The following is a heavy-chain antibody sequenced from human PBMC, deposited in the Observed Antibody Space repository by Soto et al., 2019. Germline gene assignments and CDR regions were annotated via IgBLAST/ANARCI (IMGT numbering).Heavy chain of an antibody. V-gene: IGHV1-18*01. CDR3: VRDRLTVTGTKCFDY. CDR2: MNAYSGKT. CDR1: GYTYTSYG. D-gene: IGHD4-17*01. Sequence: ASVKVSCKASGYTYTSYGISWVRQAPGQGLEWMGWMNAYSGKTDYAQKFRGRVTMTTDTFTSTAYMDLRSLSSDDTAVYYCVRDRLTVTGTKCFDYWGQGTMVTVSS. J-gene: IGHJ4*02.